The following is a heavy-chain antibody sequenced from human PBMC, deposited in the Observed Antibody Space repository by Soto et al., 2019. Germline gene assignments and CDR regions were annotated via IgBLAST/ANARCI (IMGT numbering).Heavy chain of an antibody. CDR1: GFTFDDYG. CDR2: INWNGGST. V-gene: IGHV3-20*01. D-gene: IGHD3-9*01. Sequence: GGSLRLSCAASGFTFDDYGMSWVRQAPGKGLEWVSGINWNGGSTGYADSVKGRFTISRDNAKNSLYLQMNSLRAEDTALYHCARGLSRYDTMDYYYYMDVWGKGTTVTVSS. CDR3: ARGLSRYDTMDYYYYMDV. J-gene: IGHJ6*03.